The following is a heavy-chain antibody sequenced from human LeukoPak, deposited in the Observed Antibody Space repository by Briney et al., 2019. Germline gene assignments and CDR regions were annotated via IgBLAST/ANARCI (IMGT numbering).Heavy chain of an antibody. CDR3: ARLCSGGSCYSGYYYYGMDV. D-gene: IGHD2-15*01. CDR1: GFTFDDYG. J-gene: IGHJ6*02. Sequence: GGSLRLSCAASGFTFDDYGMSWVRQAPGKGLEWVSGINWNGGSTGYADSVKGRFTISRDNAKNSLYLQMNSLRAEDTALYYCARLCSGGSCYSGYYYYGMDVWGQGTTVTVSS. V-gene: IGHV3-20*04. CDR2: INWNGGST.